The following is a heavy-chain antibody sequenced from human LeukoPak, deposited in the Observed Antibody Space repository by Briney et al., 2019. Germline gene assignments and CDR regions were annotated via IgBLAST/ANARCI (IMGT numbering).Heavy chain of an antibody. D-gene: IGHD2-2*01. CDR3: ARVRFTSPYAFDI. J-gene: IGHJ3*02. CDR1: GGSISSGGYY. Sequence: SQTLSLTCTISGGSISSGGYYWSWIRQPPGKGLEWIGYIYHSGSTNYNPSLKSRVTISVDTSKNQFSLKLSSVTAADTAVYYCARVRFTSPYAFDIWGQGTMVTVSS. V-gene: IGHV4-30-2*01. CDR2: IYHSGST.